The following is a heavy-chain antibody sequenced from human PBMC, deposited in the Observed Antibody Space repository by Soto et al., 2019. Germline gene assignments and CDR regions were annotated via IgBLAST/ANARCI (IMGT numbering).Heavy chain of an antibody. V-gene: IGHV1-2*04. CDR1: GYTFTGYY. J-gene: IGHJ6*02. CDR2: INPNSGGT. Sequence: GASVKVSCKASGYTFTGYYMHWVRQAPGQGLEWMGWINPNSGGTNYAQKFQGWVTMTRDTSISTAYMELSRLRSDDTAVYYCARDQRAAAGRNYYYYYGMDVWGQGTTVTVSS. CDR3: ARDQRAAAGRNYYYYYGMDV. D-gene: IGHD6-13*01.